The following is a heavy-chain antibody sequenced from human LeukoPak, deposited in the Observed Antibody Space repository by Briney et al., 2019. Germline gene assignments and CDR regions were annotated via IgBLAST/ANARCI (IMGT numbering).Heavy chain of an antibody. CDR2: ISSSSSTI. D-gene: IGHD3-10*01. J-gene: IGHJ6*03. CDR1: GFTSSSYS. Sequence: GGSLRLSCAASGFTSSSYSMNWVRQAPGKGLEWVSYISSSSSTIYYADSVKGRFTISRDNAKNSLYLQMNSLRAEDTAIYYCARDQYGSGDGYYMDVWGKGTTVTISS. CDR3: ARDQYGSGDGYYMDV. V-gene: IGHV3-48*01.